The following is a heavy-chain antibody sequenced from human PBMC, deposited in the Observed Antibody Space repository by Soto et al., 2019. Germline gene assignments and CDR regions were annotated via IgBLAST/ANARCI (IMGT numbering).Heavy chain of an antibody. CDR1: GFTFSSYS. D-gene: IGHD6-19*01. CDR2: ISSSSSYT. Sequence: GGSLRLSCAASGFTFSSYSMNWVRQAPGKGLEWVSSISSSSSYTYYADSVKGRFTISRDNAKNSLYLQMNSLRAEDTAVYYCARGSSGFDYWGQGTLVTVSS. J-gene: IGHJ4*02. CDR3: ARGSSGFDY. V-gene: IGHV3-21*01.